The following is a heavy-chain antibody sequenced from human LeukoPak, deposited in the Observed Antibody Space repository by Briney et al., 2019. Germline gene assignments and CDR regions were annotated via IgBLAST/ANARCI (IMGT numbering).Heavy chain of an antibody. Sequence: PGGSLRLSCAASGFTFSNYEMHWVRQAPGKGLEWVSYISSSGSDIYYADSVKGRFTISRDNAKNSLYLHMNSLRAEDTAVYYCARGYYEYDYWGQGTLVTVSS. CDR3: ARGYYEYDY. V-gene: IGHV3-48*03. D-gene: IGHD3-16*01. CDR1: GFTFSNYE. CDR2: ISSSGSDI. J-gene: IGHJ4*02.